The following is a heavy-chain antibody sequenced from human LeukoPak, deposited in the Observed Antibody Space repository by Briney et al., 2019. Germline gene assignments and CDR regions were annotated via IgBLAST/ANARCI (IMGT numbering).Heavy chain of an antibody. D-gene: IGHD6-19*01. J-gene: IGHJ3*01. V-gene: IGHV4-39*07. CDR3: ARSTPSGWYLVGAFDL. CDR2: IYYSGST. CDR1: GGSISSSSYY. Sequence: PSETLSLTCTVSGGSISSSSYYWGWIRQPPGKGLEWIGSIYYSGSTYYNPSLKSRVTISVDTSKNQFSLKLSSVTAADTAVYYCARSTPSGWYLVGAFDLWGQGTMVTVSS.